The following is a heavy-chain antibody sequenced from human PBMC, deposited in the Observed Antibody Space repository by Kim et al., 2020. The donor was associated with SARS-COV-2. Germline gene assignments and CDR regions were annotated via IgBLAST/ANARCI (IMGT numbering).Heavy chain of an antibody. CDR3: ARDSNWYFDL. CDR2: IWYDGSNK. J-gene: IGHJ2*01. CDR1: GFTFSSCV. V-gene: IGHV3-33*01. Sequence: GGSLRLSCAASGFTFSSCVMHWVRQAPGKGLEWVAVIWYDGSNKYYADSVKGRFTISRDNSKNTLYLQMNSLRAEDTAVYYCARDSNWYFDLWGRGTLVTVSS.